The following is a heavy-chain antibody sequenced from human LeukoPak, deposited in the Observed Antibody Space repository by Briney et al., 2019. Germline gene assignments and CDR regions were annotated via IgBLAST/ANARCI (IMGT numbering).Heavy chain of an antibody. CDR2: IYCGGST. V-gene: IGHV3-66*01. D-gene: IGHD6-13*01. CDR1: GCTVRSNY. J-gene: IGHJ4*02. CDR3: ARGWPALFDY. Sequence: GGTLSLTCAASGCTVRSNYMSWVRQPPGKGLEWVGVIYCGGSTYYAHSVKGRCTISIDNSKNPLYLQMNSLSAEDTAVYYCARGWPALFDYWGQGTLVTVSS.